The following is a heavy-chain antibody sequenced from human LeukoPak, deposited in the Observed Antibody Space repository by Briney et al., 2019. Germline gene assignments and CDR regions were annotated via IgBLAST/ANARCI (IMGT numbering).Heavy chain of an antibody. V-gene: IGHV4-30-4*01. CDR1: GGSISSEDYY. CDR3: AREHILTGYYIGAFDY. J-gene: IGHJ4*02. CDR2: IYYSGTT. Sequence: SETLSLTCIVSGGSISSEDYYWSWIRQPPGKGLEWIGYIYYSGTTYYNPSLESRVTISKDTSNNQFSLKLSSVTAADTAVYYCAREHILTGYYIGAFDYWGQGTLVSVSS. D-gene: IGHD3-9*01.